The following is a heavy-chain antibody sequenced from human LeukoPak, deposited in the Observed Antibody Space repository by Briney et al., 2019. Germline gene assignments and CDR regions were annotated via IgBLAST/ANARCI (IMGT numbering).Heavy chain of an antibody. CDR3: ARRLAY. V-gene: IGHV3-21*01. CDR2: ITGRSSYI. J-gene: IGHJ4*02. CDR1: GFTFSSYS. Sequence: PGGSLRLSCAASGFTFSSYSMNWVRQAPGKGLEWVASITGRSSYIYYADSVKGRFTISRDNSKNTLYLQMTSLRAADTAVYYCARRLAYWGQGTRVTVSS.